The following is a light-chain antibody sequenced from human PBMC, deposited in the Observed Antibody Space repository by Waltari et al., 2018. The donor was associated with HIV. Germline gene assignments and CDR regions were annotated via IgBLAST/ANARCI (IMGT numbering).Light chain of an antibody. CDR1: TPNPRATLD. CDR3: QSYDNVLTAVI. Sequence: QFVLTQPPSVPVAPGQTVTGSSPGSTPNPRATLDGPWYKHLPGTAPKLLIYGNNHRPSGVPARFSGSRSGSSASLAITGLQAEDEADYYCQSYDNVLTAVIFGGGTKVTVL. CDR2: GNN. J-gene: IGLJ2*01. V-gene: IGLV1-40*01.